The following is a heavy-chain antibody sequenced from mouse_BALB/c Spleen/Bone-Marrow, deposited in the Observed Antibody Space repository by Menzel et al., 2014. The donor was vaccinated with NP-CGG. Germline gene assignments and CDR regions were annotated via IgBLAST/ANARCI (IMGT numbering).Heavy chain of an antibody. CDR1: GFTFNNYA. V-gene: IGHV5-6-5*01. Sequence: EVKVVESGGGLVKPGGFLKLSCATSGFTFNNYAMSWVRQTPEKRLEWVASISSGGDTFYSDSVKGRFTISGDSARNILYLQMTSLRSEDTAMYYCARGLYYGFEGYALYYWGQGTSVTVSS. CDR3: ARGLYYGFEGYALYY. J-gene: IGHJ4*01. CDR2: ISSGGDT. D-gene: IGHD2-2*01.